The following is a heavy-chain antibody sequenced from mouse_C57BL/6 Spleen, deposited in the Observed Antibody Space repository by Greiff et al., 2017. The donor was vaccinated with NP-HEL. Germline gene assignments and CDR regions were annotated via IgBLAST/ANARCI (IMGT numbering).Heavy chain of an antibody. CDR1: GYTFTDYE. J-gene: IGHJ4*01. V-gene: IGHV1-15*01. D-gene: IGHD1-1*01. CDR2: IDPETGGT. CDR3: TRRITTVVAPYYAMDY. Sequence: QDQLQQSGAELVRPGASVTLSCKASGYTFTDYEMHWVKQTPVHGLEWIGAIDPETGGTAYNQKFKGKAILTADKSSSTAYMELRSLTSEDSAVYYCTRRITTVVAPYYAMDYWGQGTSVTVSS.